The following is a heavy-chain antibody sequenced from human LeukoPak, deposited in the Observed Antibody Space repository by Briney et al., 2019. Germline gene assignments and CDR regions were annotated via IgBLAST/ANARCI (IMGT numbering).Heavy chain of an antibody. D-gene: IGHD2-2*01. V-gene: IGHV4-39*01. Sequence: SETLSLTCTVSGGSISSSSYYWGWIRQPPGKGLEWIGSIYYSGSTYYNPSLKSRITISVDTSKNQFSLKLSSVTAADTAVYYCAKAYCSSNSCSKLGYFDCWGQGTLVTVSS. CDR2: IYYSGST. CDR1: GGSISSSSYY. J-gene: IGHJ4*02. CDR3: AKAYCSSNSCSKLGYFDC.